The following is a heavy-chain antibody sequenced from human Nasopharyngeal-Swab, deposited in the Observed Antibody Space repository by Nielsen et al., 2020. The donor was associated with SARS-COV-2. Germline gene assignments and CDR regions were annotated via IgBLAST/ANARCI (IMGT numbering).Heavy chain of an antibody. V-gene: IGHV1-18*01. CDR1: GYTFTSYG. CDR3: ARVSCGGDCYPESFYGMDV. CDR2: ISAYNGNT. D-gene: IGHD2-21*02. Sequence: ASVKVSCKASGYTFTSYGISWVRHAPGQGLEWMGWISAYNGNTNYAQKLQGRVTMTTDTSTSTAYMELRSLRSDDTAVYYCARVSCGGDCYPESFYGMDVWGQGTTVTVSS. J-gene: IGHJ6*02.